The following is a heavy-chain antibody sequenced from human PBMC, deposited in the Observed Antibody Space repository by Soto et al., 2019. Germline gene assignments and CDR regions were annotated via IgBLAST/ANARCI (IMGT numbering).Heavy chain of an antibody. V-gene: IGHV4-39*01. CDR2: IYYSGST. Sequence: QLQLQESGPGLVKPSETLSLTCTVSGGSISSSSYYWGWIRQPPGKGLEWIGSIYYSGSTYYNPSLKSRVTISVDTSKNQFSLKLSSVTAADTAVYYCARRGSGSYHDYLGQGTLVTVSS. D-gene: IGHD3-10*01. CDR1: GGSISSSSYY. CDR3: ARRGSGSYHDY. J-gene: IGHJ4*02.